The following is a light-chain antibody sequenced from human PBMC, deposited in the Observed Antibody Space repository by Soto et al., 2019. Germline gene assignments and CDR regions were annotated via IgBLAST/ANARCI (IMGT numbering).Light chain of an antibody. CDR3: QQYYSTLLT. Sequence: DIVMTQSPDSLAVSLGERATINCKSSQSVLYSSNNKNYLACYQQKPGQPPKLLIYWASTRESGVPDRFSGSGSGTDFPLTISSLQAEDVAVYYCQQYYSTLLTFGGGTTVEIK. J-gene: IGKJ4*01. V-gene: IGKV4-1*01. CDR1: QSVLYSSNNKNY. CDR2: WAS.